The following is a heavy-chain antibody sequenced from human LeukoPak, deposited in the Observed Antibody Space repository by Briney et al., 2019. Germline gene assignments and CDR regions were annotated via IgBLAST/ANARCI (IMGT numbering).Heavy chain of an antibody. CDR3: ARSYGYSYGAFDY. V-gene: IGHV1-69*05. J-gene: IGHJ4*02. Sequence: SVKVSCKASGGTFSSYAISWVRQAPGQGLEWMGRIIPIFGTANYAQKFQGRVTITTDESTSTAYMELSSLRSEDTAVYYCARSYGYSYGAFDYWGQGTQVTVSS. CDR1: GGTFSSYA. D-gene: IGHD5-18*01. CDR2: IIPIFGTA.